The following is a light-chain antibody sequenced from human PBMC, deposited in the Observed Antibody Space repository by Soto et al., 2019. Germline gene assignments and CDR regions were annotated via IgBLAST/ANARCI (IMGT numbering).Light chain of an antibody. CDR2: DAS. V-gene: IGKV1-5*02. CDR1: QSIGRW. J-gene: IGKJ1*01. Sequence: IPLTQSPSTRSAPVGVRVTILCLASQSIGRWLAWYQQKPGKAPKLLIYDASSLQRGVPSRFSGSGSGTDFTLTISSLQPEDFATYYCQQSYSTTGTFGQGSKVDIK. CDR3: QQSYSTTGT.